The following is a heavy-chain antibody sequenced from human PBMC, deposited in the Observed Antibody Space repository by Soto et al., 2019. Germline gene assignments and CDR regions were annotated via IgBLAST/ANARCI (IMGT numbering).Heavy chain of an antibody. V-gene: IGHV3-23*01. J-gene: IGHJ4*02. CDR2: ISGSGGST. CDR1: GFTFSSYA. D-gene: IGHD3-10*01. CDR3: AKETYYYGSGSYIFDY. Sequence: PWGSMRLSCAASGFTFSSYAMGWVRQAPGKGLEWVSAISGSGGSTYYADSVKGRFTISRDNSKNTLYLQMNSLRAEDTAVYYCAKETYYYGSGSYIFDYWGQGTLVTVSS.